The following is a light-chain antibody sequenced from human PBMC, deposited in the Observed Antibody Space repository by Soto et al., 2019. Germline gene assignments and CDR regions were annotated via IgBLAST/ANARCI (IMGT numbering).Light chain of an antibody. CDR3: QSYDSSLRGSV. J-gene: IGLJ7*01. CDR2: GNT. V-gene: IGLV1-40*01. CDR1: SSNLGAGYE. Sequence: QSVLTQPPSVSGAPGQRVTISCTGSSSNLGAGYEVHWYQQLPGAAPKLLIYGNTNRPSGVPDRFPGSKSGTSASLAITGLQAGDEADYYCQSYDSSLRGSVFGGGTQLTVL.